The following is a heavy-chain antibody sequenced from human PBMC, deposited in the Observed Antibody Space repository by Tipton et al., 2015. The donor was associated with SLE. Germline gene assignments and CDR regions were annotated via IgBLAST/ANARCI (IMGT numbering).Heavy chain of an antibody. Sequence: TLSLTCAVSGYSIRSSYYWGWIRQPPGKGLEWIGSINYGGSTYYNPSLKSRVTISVDPSKNQFSLRLNSVTAADTAVYYCARDRAEYSSDWYGFDYWGQGTLVTVSS. V-gene: IGHV4-38-2*02. J-gene: IGHJ4*02. CDR1: GYSIRSSYY. CDR3: ARDRAEYSSDWYGFDY. D-gene: IGHD6-19*01. CDR2: INYGGST.